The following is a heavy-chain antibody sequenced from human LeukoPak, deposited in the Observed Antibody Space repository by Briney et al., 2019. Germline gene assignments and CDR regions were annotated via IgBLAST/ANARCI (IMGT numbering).Heavy chain of an antibody. J-gene: IGHJ4*02. V-gene: IGHV1-69*01. Sequence: SVKVSCKASGGTFSSYAISWVRQAPGQGLEWMGGIIPIFGTANYAQKFQGRVTITADESTSTAFMELSSLRSEDTAVYYCARTDVNYDYVWGTSPAYYFDYWGQGTLVTVSS. D-gene: IGHD3-16*01. CDR1: GGTFSSYA. CDR3: ARTDVNYDYVWGTSPAYYFDY. CDR2: IIPIFGTA.